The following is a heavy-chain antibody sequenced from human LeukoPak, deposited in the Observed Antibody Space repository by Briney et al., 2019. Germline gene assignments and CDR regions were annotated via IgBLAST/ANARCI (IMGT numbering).Heavy chain of an antibody. D-gene: IGHD2/OR15-2a*01. CDR2: IWYDGSDK. CDR3: ARSRGYYERPDY. CDR1: GFTFRSYG. V-gene: IGHV3-33*01. Sequence: PGGSLRLSCAASGFTFRSYGMHWVRQAPGKGLEWVAVIWYDGSDKYYADSVKGRFTVSRDNSNNTLYLQMNSLRAEDTAVYYCARSRGYYERPDYWGQGTLVTVSS. J-gene: IGHJ4*02.